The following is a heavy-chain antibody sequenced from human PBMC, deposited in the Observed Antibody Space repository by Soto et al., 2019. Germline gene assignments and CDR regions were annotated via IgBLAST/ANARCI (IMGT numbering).Heavy chain of an antibody. J-gene: IGHJ5*02. D-gene: IGHD2-21*02. CDR2: IHYSGST. CDR1: GGSITGYY. Sequence: SETLSLTCTVSGGSITGYYWSWIRQPPGKGPEWIGNIHYSGSTNYNPSLKSRVTISVDTSKNQFSLRLSSVTAAETAVYYCARAMYCGGDCYWFDPWGQGTLVTV. CDR3: ARAMYCGGDCYWFDP. V-gene: IGHV4-59*08.